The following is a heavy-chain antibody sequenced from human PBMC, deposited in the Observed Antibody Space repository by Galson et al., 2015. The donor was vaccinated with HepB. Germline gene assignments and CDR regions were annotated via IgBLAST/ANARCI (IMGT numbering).Heavy chain of an antibody. CDR3: AKGGGDFWSGPLFDP. J-gene: IGHJ5*02. V-gene: IGHV3-23*01. CDR2: ISGSGGTT. Sequence: LRLSCAASGFIFSTYAMSWVRQAPGRGLEWVAAISGSGGTTYYADSMKGRFTISRHNSKNTLYLQINSLRAEDTAIYYCAKGGGDFWSGPLFDPWGQGTLVTVSS. CDR1: GFIFSTYA. D-gene: IGHD3-3*01.